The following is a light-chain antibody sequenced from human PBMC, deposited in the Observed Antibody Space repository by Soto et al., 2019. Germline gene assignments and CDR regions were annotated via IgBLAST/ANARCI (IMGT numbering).Light chain of an antibody. CDR3: SSYAGSNNFI. J-gene: IGLJ2*01. CDR2: EVT. V-gene: IGLV2-8*01. Sequence: QSALTQPPSASGSPGQSVTISCTGTSINIGGNNYVSWYRHPPAKAPNLMIYEVTKRPSGVPDRFSGSKSGNTASLTVSGLQAEDEADYYCSSYAGSNNFIFGGGTKVTVL. CDR1: SINIGGNNY.